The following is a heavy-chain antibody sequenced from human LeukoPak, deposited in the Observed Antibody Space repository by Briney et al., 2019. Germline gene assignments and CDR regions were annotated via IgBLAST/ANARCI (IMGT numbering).Heavy chain of an antibody. CDR3: AKELSSSWYYYYGMDV. Sequence: GGSLRLSCAASGFTFSSYAMSWVRQAPGKGLEWVSAISGSGGSTYYADSVKGRFTISRDNSKNTLYLQMNSLRAEDTAVYYCAKELSSSWYYYYGMDVWGQGTTVTVSS. CDR2: ISGSGGST. D-gene: IGHD6-13*01. CDR1: GFTFSSYA. V-gene: IGHV3-23*01. J-gene: IGHJ6*02.